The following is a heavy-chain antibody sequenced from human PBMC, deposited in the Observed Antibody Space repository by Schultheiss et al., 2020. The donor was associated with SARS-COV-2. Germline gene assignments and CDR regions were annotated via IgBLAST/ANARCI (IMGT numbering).Heavy chain of an antibody. V-gene: IGHV3-21*01. CDR3: ARSAEGDAFDI. CDR2: ISSSSSYI. Sequence: GGSLRLSCAASGFTFSSYEMNWVRQAPGKGLEWVSSISSSSSYIYYADSVKGRFTISRDNAKNTLYLQMNSLRAEDTAVYYCARSAEGDAFDIWGQGTMVTVSS. J-gene: IGHJ3*02. CDR1: GFTFSSYE.